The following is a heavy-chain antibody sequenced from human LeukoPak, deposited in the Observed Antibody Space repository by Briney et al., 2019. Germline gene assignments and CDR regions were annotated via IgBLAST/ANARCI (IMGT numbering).Heavy chain of an antibody. V-gene: IGHV4-34*01. D-gene: IGHD6-6*01. CDR3: ARGRSIAARRRNWFDP. J-gene: IGHJ5*02. CDR1: GGSFIGYY. Sequence: PSETLSLTCAVYGGSFIGYYWGWIRHPPGKGLEGSEEINHSGRTNSNPSLKSQVTISVDTSKNQFSLKPSSVTAADTAVYYCARGRSIAARRRNWFDPWGQGTLVTVSS. CDR2: INHSGRT.